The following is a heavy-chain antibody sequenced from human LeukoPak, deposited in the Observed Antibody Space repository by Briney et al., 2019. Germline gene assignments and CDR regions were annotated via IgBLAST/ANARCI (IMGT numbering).Heavy chain of an antibody. Sequence: PGGSLRLSCAASAFTFSSYSMSWVRQAPGKGLEWVSSISSRGNYIYYADSVKGRFTISRDNSKNTLYLQMNSLRAEDTAVYYCARIGSGSPLGYWGQGTLVTVSS. CDR2: ISSRGNYI. V-gene: IGHV3-21*01. J-gene: IGHJ4*02. D-gene: IGHD3-10*01. CDR3: ARIGSGSPLGY. CDR1: AFTFSSYS.